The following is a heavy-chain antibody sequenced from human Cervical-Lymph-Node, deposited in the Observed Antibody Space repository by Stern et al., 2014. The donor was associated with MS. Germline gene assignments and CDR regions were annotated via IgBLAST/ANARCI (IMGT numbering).Heavy chain of an antibody. CDR1: GGSVSSDAYY. CDR3: ARQVRD. J-gene: IGHJ4*02. CDR2: IYYSGST. Sequence: QLQLQESGPGLVKPSETLSLTCTVSGGSVSSDAYYWSWSRQPPGKRLECIGYIYYSGSTSYNPSLNSRVTMSVDAAKNQFSLRLSSVTAADTAMYYCARQVRDWGQGTLVTVSS. V-gene: IGHV4-61*08.